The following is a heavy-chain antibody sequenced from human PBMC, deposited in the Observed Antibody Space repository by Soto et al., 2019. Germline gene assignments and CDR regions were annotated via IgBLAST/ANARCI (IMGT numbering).Heavy chain of an antibody. V-gene: IGHV1-2*04. CDR2: INPNSGGT. CDR1: GYTFTGYY. CDR3: ARDRRIAAAGYYYYYGMDV. D-gene: IGHD6-13*01. J-gene: IGHJ6*02. Sequence: ASVKVSCKASGYTFTGYYMHRVRQAPGQGLEWMGWINPNSGGTNYAQKFQGWVTMTRDTSISTAYMELSRLRSDDTAVYYCARDRRIAAAGYYYYYGMDVWGQGTTVTVSS.